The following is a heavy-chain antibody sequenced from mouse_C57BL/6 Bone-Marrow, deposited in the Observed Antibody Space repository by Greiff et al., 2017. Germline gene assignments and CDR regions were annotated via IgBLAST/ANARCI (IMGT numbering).Heavy chain of an antibody. CDR2: IYPRDGST. J-gene: IGHJ2*01. D-gene: IGHD2-4*01. CDR1: GYTFTSYD. Sequence: QVQLQQSGPELVKPGASVKLSCNASGYTFTSYDINWVKQRPGQGLEWIGWIYPRDGSTKYNEKFKGKATLTVNSSSSTAFLELHSLTSEDSAVYFCARSYDYDFDYWGQGTTLTVSS. CDR3: ARSYDYDFDY. V-gene: IGHV1-85*01.